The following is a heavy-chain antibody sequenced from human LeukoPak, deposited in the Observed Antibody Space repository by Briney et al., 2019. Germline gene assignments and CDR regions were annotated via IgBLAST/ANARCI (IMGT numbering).Heavy chain of an antibody. J-gene: IGHJ6*02. CDR3: ARHGSGDYDILTGYYSRPYGMDV. V-gene: IGHV4-39*01. CDR1: GGSISSSSYY. Sequence: SETLSLTCTVSGGSISSSSYYWGWIRQPPGKGLEWIGSIYYSGSTYYNPSLKSRVTISVDTSKNQFSLKLSSVTAADTAVYYCARHGSGDYDILTGYYSRPYGMDVWGQGTTVTVSS. D-gene: IGHD3-9*01. CDR2: IYYSGST.